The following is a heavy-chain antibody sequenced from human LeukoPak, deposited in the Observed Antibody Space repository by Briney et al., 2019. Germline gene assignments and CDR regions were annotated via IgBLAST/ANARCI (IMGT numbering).Heavy chain of an antibody. CDR2: IYHSGST. CDR3: ARDIATGRGVWFDP. J-gene: IGHJ5*02. Sequence: PSETLSLTCTVSGGSISSGGYYWSWIRQSPGKGLEWIGYIYHSGSTYYNPSLKSRVTISIDRSKNQFSLKLTSVTAADTAVYYCARDIATGRGVWFDPWGQGTLVTVSS. CDR1: GGSISSGGYY. V-gene: IGHV4-30-2*06. D-gene: IGHD6-13*01.